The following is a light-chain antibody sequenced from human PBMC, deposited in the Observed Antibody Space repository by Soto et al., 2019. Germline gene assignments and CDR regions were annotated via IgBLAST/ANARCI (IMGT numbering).Light chain of an antibody. CDR2: AAS. CDR1: QSISSY. V-gene: IGKV1-39*01. Sequence: DIQMTQSPSSLSASVRDRVTIAVRASQSISSYLNWYQQKPGKAPKLLIYAASTLQSGVPSRFSGSGSGTEFTLTISSLQPEDFATYYCQQYENLPTFGQGTRLEI. CDR3: QQYENLPT. J-gene: IGKJ5*01.